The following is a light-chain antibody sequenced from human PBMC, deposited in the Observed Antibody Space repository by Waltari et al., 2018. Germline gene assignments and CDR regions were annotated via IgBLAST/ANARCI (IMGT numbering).Light chain of an antibody. CDR3: MQSTKDPRT. CDR2: KVT. Sequence: DIVMTQTLLSLPVTPGEPASISCRSSQSLLHSNRNTYLDWYLQKPGQSPRFLIYKVTNREPGVPDRFSGSGSGTDFTLKISRVEPEDVGVCYCMQSTKDPRTFGQGTKVEIK. V-gene: IGKV2D-29*02. J-gene: IGKJ1*01. CDR1: QSLLHSNRNTY.